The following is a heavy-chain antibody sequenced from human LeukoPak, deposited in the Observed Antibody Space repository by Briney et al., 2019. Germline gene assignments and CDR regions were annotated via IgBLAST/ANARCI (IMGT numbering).Heavy chain of an antibody. J-gene: IGHJ4*02. CDR2: IIPIFGTA. CDR1: GGTFSSYA. V-gene: IGHV1-69*01. D-gene: IGHD6-13*01. CDR3: ARDLEQQLAFDY. Sequence: GSSVTVSCTASGGTFSSYAISWVRQAPGQGLEWMGGIIPIFGTANYAQKFQGRVTITADESTSTAYMELSSLRSEDTAVYYCARDLEQQLAFDYWGQGTLVTVSS.